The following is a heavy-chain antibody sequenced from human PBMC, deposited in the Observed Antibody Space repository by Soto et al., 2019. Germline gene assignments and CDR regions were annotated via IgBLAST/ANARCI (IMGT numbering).Heavy chain of an antibody. V-gene: IGHV3-30-3*01. J-gene: IGHJ6*02. D-gene: IGHD2-15*01. CDR1: VLTFSSYA. CDR2: ISYDGSNK. CDR3: ARGQWWAGVYYYSGMDV. Sequence: GGTLRLACAASVLTFSSYAMHWVRQAPGKGLEWVAVISYDGSNKYYADSVKGRFTISRDNSKNTLYLQMNSLRAEDTAVYYCARGQWWAGVYYYSGMDVWGQGTTVTVSS.